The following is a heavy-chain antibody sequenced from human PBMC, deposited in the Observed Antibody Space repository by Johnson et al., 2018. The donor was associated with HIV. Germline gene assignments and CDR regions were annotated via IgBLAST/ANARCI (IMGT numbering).Heavy chain of an antibody. CDR2: ICYDGANK. Sequence: QVQLVESGGGVVQPGRSLRLSCAASGFTFSNYDMHWVRQAPGKGLEWVALICYDGANKYYADSVKGRFTLSRDNSKNTLDLQMNSLTIEDTAVFYCAKTRMGGILDAFDLWGQGTMVIVS. CDR1: GFTFSNYD. D-gene: IGHD3-10*01. J-gene: IGHJ3*01. V-gene: IGHV3-33*06. CDR3: AKTRMGGILDAFDL.